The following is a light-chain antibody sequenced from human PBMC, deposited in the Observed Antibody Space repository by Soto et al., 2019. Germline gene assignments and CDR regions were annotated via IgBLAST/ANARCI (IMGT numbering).Light chain of an antibody. CDR1: SSDVGGYNY. V-gene: IGLV2-8*01. Sequence: QSVLTQPPSASGSPGQSVTISCTGTSSDVGGYNYVSWYQQHPGKAPKLMIYEVSKRPSGVPDRFSGSKSGNTASLTVSGLQAEDEADYYCSSYAGSIFYVFVTGTKVTVL. CDR3: SSYAGSIFYV. J-gene: IGLJ1*01. CDR2: EVS.